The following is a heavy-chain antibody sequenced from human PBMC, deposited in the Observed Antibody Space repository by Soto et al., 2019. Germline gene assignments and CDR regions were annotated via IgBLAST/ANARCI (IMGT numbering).Heavy chain of an antibody. V-gene: IGHV4-39*01. D-gene: IGHD2-15*01. CDR1: GGSISSSSYY. J-gene: IGHJ4*02. CDR2: IYYSGST. CDR3: ARHTPAISISDH. Sequence: QLQLQESGPGLVKPSETLSLTCTVSGGSISSSSYYWGWIRQPPGKGLEWIGIIYYSGSTYYNPSLKSRVTISVDKSKNQFSLKLSSVTAADTAVYYCARHTPAISISDHWGQGTLVTVSS.